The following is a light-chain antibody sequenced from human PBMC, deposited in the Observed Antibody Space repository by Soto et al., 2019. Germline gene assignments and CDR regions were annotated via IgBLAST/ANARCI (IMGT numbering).Light chain of an antibody. CDR2: GAS. Sequence: EIVMTQSPATLSVSPGERATLSCRASQSVSINLAWYQQKPGQAPRLLIYGASTRATGIPARFSGSGSGTEFTLTISSLQSEDFAVYYCQQYNNWPRTFGQGTELEIK. CDR3: QQYNNWPRT. J-gene: IGKJ2*01. CDR1: QSVSIN. V-gene: IGKV3-15*01.